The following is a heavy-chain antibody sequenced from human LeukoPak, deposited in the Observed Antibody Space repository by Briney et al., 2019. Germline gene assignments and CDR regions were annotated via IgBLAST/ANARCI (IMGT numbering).Heavy chain of an antibody. V-gene: IGHV3-21*04. Sequence: GGSLRLSCAASGFTFSSYSMNWARQAPGKGLEWVSSISSSSSYIYYADSVKGRFTISRDNSKNTLYLQMNSLRAEDTAVFYCAKVRDMDTVLGRFDNWGQGTLVTVSS. J-gene: IGHJ5*02. D-gene: IGHD5-18*01. CDR1: GFTFSSYS. CDR2: ISSSSSYI. CDR3: AKVRDMDTVLGRFDN.